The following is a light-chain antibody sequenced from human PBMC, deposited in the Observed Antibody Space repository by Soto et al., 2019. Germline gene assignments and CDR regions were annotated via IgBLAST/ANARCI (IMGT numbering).Light chain of an antibody. CDR1: QSISSW. V-gene: IGKV1-12*01. J-gene: IGKJ5*01. CDR3: QQANSFPLT. CDR2: AAS. Sequence: DIQRTQSPSTLSASVGDRVTITCRASQSISSWLAWYQQTKGKAPKILIYAASSLQSGVPSRFRGSGSWTDFTLTISRLQPEDVETYYCQQANSFPLTFGQGTRLEIK.